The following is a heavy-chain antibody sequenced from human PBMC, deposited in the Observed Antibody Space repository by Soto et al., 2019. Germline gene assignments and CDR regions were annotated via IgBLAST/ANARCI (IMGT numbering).Heavy chain of an antibody. CDR3: AREGGYCTNGVCNYYYYGMDG. Sequence: QVQLVQSGAEVKKPGASVKVSCKASGYTFTSYGISWVRQAPGQGLEWMGWISAYNGNTNYAQKLQGRVTMTTDTATSTAYMELRSLRSDDTAVYYCAREGGYCTNGVCNYYYYGMDGWGQGTTVTVSS. V-gene: IGHV1-18*01. D-gene: IGHD2-8*01. CDR2: ISAYNGNT. J-gene: IGHJ6*02. CDR1: GYTFTSYG.